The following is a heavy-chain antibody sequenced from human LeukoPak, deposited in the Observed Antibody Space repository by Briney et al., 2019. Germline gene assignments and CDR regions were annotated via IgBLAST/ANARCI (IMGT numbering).Heavy chain of an antibody. J-gene: IGHJ4*02. CDR1: GFTFSDYY. Sequence: PGGSLRLSCAASGFTFSDYYISWVRQAPGKGLEWVSVIYTSGSTYYTDSVKGRLTVSRDNAKNSLYLQMNSLRAEDTAVYYCARVPPLKPSIAAAGTGGGGWQKGNYYFDYWGQGTLVTVSS. V-gene: IGHV3-69-1*01. D-gene: IGHD6-13*01. CDR2: IYTSGST. CDR3: ARVPPLKPSIAAAGTGGGGWQKGNYYFDY.